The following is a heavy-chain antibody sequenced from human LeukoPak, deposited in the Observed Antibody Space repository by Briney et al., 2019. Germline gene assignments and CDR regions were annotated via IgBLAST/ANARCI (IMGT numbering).Heavy chain of an antibody. CDR2: IYYSGST. J-gene: IGHJ6*03. Sequence: PSETLSLTCTVSGGSISSYYWSWIRQPPGKGLEWIGYIYYSGSTNYNPSLKSRVTISVDTSKNQFSLKLSSVTAADTAVYYCARYIGSGSYSHRYYYMDVWGKGTTVTISS. V-gene: IGHV4-59*12. CDR1: GGSISSYY. CDR3: ARYIGSGSYSHRYYYMDV. D-gene: IGHD3-10*01.